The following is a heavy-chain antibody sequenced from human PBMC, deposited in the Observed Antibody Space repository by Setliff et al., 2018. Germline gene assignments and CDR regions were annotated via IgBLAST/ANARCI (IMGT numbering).Heavy chain of an antibody. J-gene: IGHJ4*02. V-gene: IGHV1-18*01. CDR3: ARVESMVRGKNILRHFDY. Sequence: ASVKVSCKASGYTFNNYGVAWVRQAPGQGLDWMGWVTIYNGNTKYAQNLQGRLTLSTDRSTNTVYMELGSLTTYDTAIYYCARVESMVRGKNILRHFDYWGQGTQFTVSS. CDR1: GYTFNNYG. CDR2: VTIYNGNT. D-gene: IGHD3-10*01.